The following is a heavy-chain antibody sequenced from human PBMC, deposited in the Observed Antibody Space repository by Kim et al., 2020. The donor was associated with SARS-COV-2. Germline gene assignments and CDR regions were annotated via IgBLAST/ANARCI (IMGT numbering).Heavy chain of an antibody. J-gene: IGHJ4*02. D-gene: IGHD3-3*01. Sequence: ASVKVSCKASGYTFTGYYMHWVRQAPGQGLEWMGWINPNSGGTNYAQKFQGRVTMTRDTSISTAYMELSRLRSDDTAVYYCARDTYDFWSGYYTFDYWGQGTLVTVSS. V-gene: IGHV1-2*02. CDR2: INPNSGGT. CDR3: ARDTYDFWSGYYTFDY. CDR1: GYTFTGYY.